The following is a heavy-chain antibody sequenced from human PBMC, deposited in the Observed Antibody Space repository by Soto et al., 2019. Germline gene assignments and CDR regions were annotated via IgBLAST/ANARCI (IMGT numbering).Heavy chain of an antibody. Sequence: SETLSLTCTVSGGSISSGGYYWSWIRQHPGKGLEWIGYIYYSGSTYYNPSLKSRVTISVDTSKNQFSLKLSSVTAADTAVYYCARASIWFGESYYYYYGMDVWGQGTTVTVSS. CDR1: GGSISSGGYY. J-gene: IGHJ6*02. V-gene: IGHV4-31*03. CDR3: ARASIWFGESYYYYYGMDV. CDR2: IYYSGST. D-gene: IGHD3-10*01.